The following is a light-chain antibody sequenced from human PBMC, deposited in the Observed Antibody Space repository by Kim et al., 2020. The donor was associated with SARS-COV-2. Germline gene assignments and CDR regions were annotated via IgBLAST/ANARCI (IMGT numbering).Light chain of an antibody. J-gene: IGLJ2*01. V-gene: IGLV3-21*04. CDR2: FDR. Sequence: APGQTARITCEGNNPASTTVHWYQQRPGQLPVLVIYFDRDRPSGIPDRFSGSNSGNTATLTISRVEAGDEAFYHCQVWYTSADHPVFGGGTQLTVL. CDR3: QVWYTSADHPV. CDR1: NPASTT.